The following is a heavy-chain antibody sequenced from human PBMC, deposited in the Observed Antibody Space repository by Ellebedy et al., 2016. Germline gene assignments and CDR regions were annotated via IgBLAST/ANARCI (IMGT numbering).Heavy chain of an antibody. J-gene: IGHJ4*02. Sequence: GESLKISXAASGFTFSDYYMSWIRQAPGKGLEWVSYISSSGSTIYYADSVKGRFTISRDNAKNSLYLQMNSLRAEDTAVYYCARVGQFLEWFDYWGQGTLVTVSS. D-gene: IGHD3-3*01. CDR2: ISSSGSTI. CDR3: ARVGQFLEWFDY. CDR1: GFTFSDYY. V-gene: IGHV3-11*01.